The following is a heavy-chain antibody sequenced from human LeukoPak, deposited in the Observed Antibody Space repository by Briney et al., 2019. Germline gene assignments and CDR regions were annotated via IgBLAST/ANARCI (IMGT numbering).Heavy chain of an antibody. J-gene: IGHJ3*02. D-gene: IGHD2-2*01. CDR2: FSAYNGNT. CDR1: GYAFTICG. Sequence: ASVKVSFTASGYAFTICGISWVRQGPGQGLGLVGLFSAYNGNTSYAQKLQGRVSMTTETSTSTAYMELRSLRSDDTAVYYCARSETWYQLLSFAFNMAGQGTMPTVSS. V-gene: IGHV1-18*04. CDR3: ARSETWYQLLSFAFNM.